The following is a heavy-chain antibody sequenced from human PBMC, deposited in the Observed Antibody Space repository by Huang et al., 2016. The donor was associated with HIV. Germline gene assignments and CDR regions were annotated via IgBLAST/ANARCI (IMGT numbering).Heavy chain of an antibody. CDR3: ARRLRYYYGSGRTSGYFDY. CDR2: IKQDGSEK. J-gene: IGHJ4*02. D-gene: IGHD3-10*01. CDR1: GFTFRSYW. Sequence: EVQLVESGGGLVQPGGSLRLSCTASGFTFRSYWMSWVRQAPGKGLEWVANIKQDGSEKYYVDSGKGRFANSRDNAKNSLYLQMNSLRAEDTAGYYCARRLRYYYGSGRTSGYFDYWGQGTLVTVSS. V-gene: IGHV3-7*01.